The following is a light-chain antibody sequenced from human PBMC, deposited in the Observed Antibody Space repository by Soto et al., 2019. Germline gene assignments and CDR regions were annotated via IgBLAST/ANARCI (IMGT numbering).Light chain of an antibody. V-gene: IGKV1-8*01. Sequence: AIPMTPAPSSPSASTGDKVTNTCRASQGIANYLAWYQQKPGTALKLLIYAASTLQSGVPSRFSGSGSGIDFTLTISWLHSEDSATYYCQRYYNSPLTVGGGTKVEIK. CDR3: QRYYNSPLT. CDR2: AAS. J-gene: IGKJ4*01. CDR1: QGIANY.